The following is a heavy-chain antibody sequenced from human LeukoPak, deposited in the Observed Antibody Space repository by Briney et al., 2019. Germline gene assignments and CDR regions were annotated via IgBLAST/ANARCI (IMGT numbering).Heavy chain of an antibody. J-gene: IGHJ3*02. CDR1: GFTFSSYA. V-gene: IGHV3-23*01. D-gene: IGHD2-15*01. CDR2: ISGSGGST. CDR3: AKETVVVVAATPDVFDI. Sequence: GGSLRLSCAASGFTFSSYAMSWLRQAPGKGLEWVSAISGSGGSTYYADSVKGRFTISRDNSKNTLYLQMNSLRAEDTAVYYCAKETVVVVAATPDVFDIWGPGTMVTVSS.